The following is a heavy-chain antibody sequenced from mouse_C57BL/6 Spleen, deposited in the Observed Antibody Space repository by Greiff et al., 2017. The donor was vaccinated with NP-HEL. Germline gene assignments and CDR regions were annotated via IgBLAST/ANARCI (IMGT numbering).Heavy chain of an antibody. Sequence: EVQLVESGGGLVKPGGSLKLSCAASGFTFSSYAMSWVRQTPEKRLEWVATISDGGSYTYYPDNVKGRFTLSRDNAKNNLYLQMSHLKSEDTAMYYGARAEGYSNYDWYFAVWGTGTTVTVSS. J-gene: IGHJ1*03. CDR2: ISDGGSYT. D-gene: IGHD2-5*01. V-gene: IGHV5-4*01. CDR3: ARAEGYSNYDWYFAV. CDR1: GFTFSSYA.